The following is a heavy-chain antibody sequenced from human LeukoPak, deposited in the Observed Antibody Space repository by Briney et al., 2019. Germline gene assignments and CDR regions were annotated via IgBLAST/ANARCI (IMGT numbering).Heavy chain of an antibody. Sequence: GGSLRLSCTASGFRFSDFWMHWVRQAPGKGLVWVSRIRGDGYDTNYADSVEGRFTISRDNAQNTLYLQMNSLRAEDTAVYYCASDRVLGSGSLDNWGQGTLVTVPS. V-gene: IGHV3-74*01. CDR2: IRGDGYDT. D-gene: IGHD3-10*01. J-gene: IGHJ4*02. CDR3: ASDRVLGSGSLDN. CDR1: GFRFSDFW.